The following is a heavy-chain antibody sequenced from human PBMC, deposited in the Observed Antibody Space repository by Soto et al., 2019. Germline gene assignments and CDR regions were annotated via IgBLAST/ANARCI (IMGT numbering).Heavy chain of an antibody. V-gene: IGHV1-69*06. CDR1: GGTFSSYA. J-gene: IGHJ4*02. CDR3: ARAQDSSGYYLGY. Sequence: ASVKVSCKASGGTFSSYAMSWVRQAPGQGLEWMGGIIPIFGTANYAQKFQGRVTITADKSTSTAYMELSSLRSEDTAVYYCARAQDSSGYYLGYWGQGTLVTVSS. D-gene: IGHD3-22*01. CDR2: IIPIFGTA.